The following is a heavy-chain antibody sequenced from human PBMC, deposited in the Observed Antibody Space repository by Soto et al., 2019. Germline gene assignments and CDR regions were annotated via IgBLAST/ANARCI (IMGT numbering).Heavy chain of an antibody. V-gene: IGHV3-23*01. CDR3: ASWGYCSGGSCYLDWFDP. Sequence: GGSLRLSCAASGFTFSSYAMSWVRQAPGKGLEWVSAISGSGGSTYYADSVKGRLTISRDNSKNTLYLQMNSLRAEDMAVYHCASWGYCSGGSCYLDWFDPWGQGTLVTVSS. CDR2: ISGSGGST. CDR1: GFTFSSYA. J-gene: IGHJ5*02. D-gene: IGHD2-15*01.